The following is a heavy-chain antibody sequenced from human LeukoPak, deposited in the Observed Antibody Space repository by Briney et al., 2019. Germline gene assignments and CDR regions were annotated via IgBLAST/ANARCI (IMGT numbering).Heavy chain of an antibody. CDR3: ARVHVDIVATAYYFDY. Sequence: PSETLSLTCTVSGGSISSGGYYWGWIRQHPGKGLEWIGYIYYSGSTYYNPSLKSRVTISVDTSKNQFSLKLSSVTAADTAVFYCARVHVDIVATAYYFDYWGQGTLVTVSS. CDR1: GGSISSGGYY. CDR2: IYYSGST. V-gene: IGHV4-30-4*08. D-gene: IGHD5-12*01. J-gene: IGHJ4*02.